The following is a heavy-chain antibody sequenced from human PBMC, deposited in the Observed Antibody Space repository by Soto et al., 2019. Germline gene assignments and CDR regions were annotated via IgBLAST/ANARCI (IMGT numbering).Heavy chain of an antibody. CDR3: ARLVVVAPVANV. Sequence: QLQLQESGPGLAKPSETLSLTCSVSGGSINYNSYHWGWIRQPPGQGLEWIGSIFYTGTTFYNPSLESRVTMSVDTSKNSFSLHLTSVTAADTAVYFCARLVVVAPVANVWGQGTLVTVSS. CDR2: IFYTGTT. D-gene: IGHD2-2*01. J-gene: IGHJ4*02. CDR1: GGSINYNSYH. V-gene: IGHV4-39*02.